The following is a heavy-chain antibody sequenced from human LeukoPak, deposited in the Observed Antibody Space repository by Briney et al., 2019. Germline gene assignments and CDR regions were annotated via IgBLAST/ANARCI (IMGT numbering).Heavy chain of an antibody. J-gene: IGHJ4*02. Sequence: GGSLRLSCAASGFTFSSYWMHWVRQAPGKGLVWVSRINSDGSSTSYADSVKDRFTISRDNAKNTLYLQMNSLRAEDTAVYYCAKHRIFTREFDYWGQGTLVTVSS. V-gene: IGHV3-74*01. CDR3: AKHRIFTREFDY. CDR1: GFTFSSYW. CDR2: INSDGSST. D-gene: IGHD2/OR15-2a*01.